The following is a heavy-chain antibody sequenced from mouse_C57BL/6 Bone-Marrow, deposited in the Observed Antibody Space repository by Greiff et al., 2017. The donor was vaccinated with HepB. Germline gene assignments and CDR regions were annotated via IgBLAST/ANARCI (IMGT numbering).Heavy chain of an antibody. CDR2: ISDGGSYT. Sequence: DVQLQESGGGLVKPGGSLKLSCAASGFTFSSYAMSWVRQTPEKRLEWVATISDGGSYTYYPDNVKGRFTISRDNAKNNLYLQMSHLKSEDTAMYYCARDDYGSSYGYYAMDYWGQGTSVTVSS. CDR1: GFTFSSYA. J-gene: IGHJ4*01. D-gene: IGHD1-1*01. V-gene: IGHV5-4*01. CDR3: ARDDYGSSYGYYAMDY.